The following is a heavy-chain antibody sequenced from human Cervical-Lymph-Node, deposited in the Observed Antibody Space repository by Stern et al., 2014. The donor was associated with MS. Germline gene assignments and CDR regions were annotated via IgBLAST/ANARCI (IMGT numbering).Heavy chain of an antibody. CDR3: AKVYGSGPFDY. CDR2: ICGSDGSK. V-gene: IGHV3-23*01. Sequence: EVQLLESGGTLVQPGGSLRLSCAASGFTFSSYAMSWVRQAPGKGLEWVSVICGSDGSKFYADSVKGRFTISRDNSKNTLFLQMNSLRAEDTAVYYCAKVYGSGPFDYWGQGTLVTVSS. J-gene: IGHJ4*02. D-gene: IGHD6-19*01. CDR1: GFTFSSYA.